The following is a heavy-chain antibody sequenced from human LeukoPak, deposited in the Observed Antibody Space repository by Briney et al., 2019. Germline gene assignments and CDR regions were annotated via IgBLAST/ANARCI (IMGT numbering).Heavy chain of an antibody. CDR3: AGGGYYHYFHY. D-gene: IGHD3-22*01. CDR1: GGSLSSYY. CDR2: IYTSGST. Sequence: SETLSLTCTVSGGSLSSYYWTWLRQPAGRGLEWIGRIYTSGSTNYNPSLKSRVTMSVDTSKNQFSLQLSSVTAADTAVYYCAGGGYYHYFHYWGQGTLVTVSS. J-gene: IGHJ4*02. V-gene: IGHV4-4*07.